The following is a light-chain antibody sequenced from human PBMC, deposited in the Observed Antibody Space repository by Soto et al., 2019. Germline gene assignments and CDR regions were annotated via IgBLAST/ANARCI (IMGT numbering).Light chain of an antibody. V-gene: IGLV1-40*01. CDR3: QSYDSSLRGI. CDR2: GNS. CDR1: SSNIGAGYD. Sequence: QSVLAQPPSVSGAPGQRVTISCTGSSSNIGAGYDVNWYQHLPGTAPKLLIYGNSNRPSGVPDRFSASKSGTSASLAITGLQAEDEADYYCQSYDSSLRGIFGGGTKLTVL. J-gene: IGLJ2*01.